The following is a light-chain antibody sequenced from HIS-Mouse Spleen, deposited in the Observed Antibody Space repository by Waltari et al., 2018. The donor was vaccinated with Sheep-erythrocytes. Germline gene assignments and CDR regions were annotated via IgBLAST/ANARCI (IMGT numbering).Light chain of an antibody. Sequence: QSALTQPRSVSGSPGQSVTISFPVTSRDFGGYNFVSWYQQHPRKAPKLMIYDVSKRPSGVPDRFSGSKSGNTASLTISGLQAEDEADYYCCSYAGSYNHVFATGTKVTVL. CDR3: CSYAGSYNHV. V-gene: IGLV2-11*01. J-gene: IGLJ1*01. CDR1: SRDFGGYNF. CDR2: DVS.